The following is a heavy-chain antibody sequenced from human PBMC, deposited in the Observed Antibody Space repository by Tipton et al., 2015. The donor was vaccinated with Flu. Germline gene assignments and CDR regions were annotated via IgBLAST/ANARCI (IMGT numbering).Heavy chain of an antibody. CDR3: ARGAVAGTLDY. D-gene: IGHD6-19*01. V-gene: IGHV4-59*07. CDR2: IYYSGST. CDR1: GGSISSYY. J-gene: IGHJ4*02. Sequence: TLSLTCTVSGGSISSYYWSWIRQPPGKGLEWIGYIYYSGSTNYNPSLKSRVTISVDTSKNQFSLKLSSVTAADTAVYYWARGAVAGTLDYWGQGTLVTVSS.